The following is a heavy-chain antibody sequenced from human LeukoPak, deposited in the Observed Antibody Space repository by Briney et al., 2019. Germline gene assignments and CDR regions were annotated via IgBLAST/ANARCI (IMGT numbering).Heavy chain of an antibody. D-gene: IGHD3-10*01. V-gene: IGHV4-4*07. J-gene: IGHJ6*03. CDR3: AGDYSYYYGSGSFDYYYYYMDV. CDR1: GGSISSYY. CDR2: IYTSGST. Sequence: SETLSLTCTVSGGSISSYYWSWIRQPAGKGLEWIGRIYTSGSTNYNPSLKSRVTMSVDTSKNQFSLKLSSVTAADTAVYYCAGDYSYYYGSGSFDYYYYYMDVWGKGTTVTVSS.